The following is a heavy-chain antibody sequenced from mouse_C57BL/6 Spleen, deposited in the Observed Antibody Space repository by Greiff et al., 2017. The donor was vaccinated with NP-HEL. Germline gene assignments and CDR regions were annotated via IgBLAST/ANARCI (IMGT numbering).Heavy chain of an antibody. Sequence: VQLKQSVAELVRPGASVKLSCTASGFTIKNTYMHWVKQRPEQGLEWIGRIDPANGNTKYAPKFQGKATITADTSSNTAYLQLSSLTSEDTAIYYCARGGYDYGYWYFDVWGTGTTVTVSS. CDR2: IDPANGNT. D-gene: IGHD2-4*01. V-gene: IGHV14-3*01. CDR1: GFTIKNTY. CDR3: ARGGYDYGYWYFDV. J-gene: IGHJ1*03.